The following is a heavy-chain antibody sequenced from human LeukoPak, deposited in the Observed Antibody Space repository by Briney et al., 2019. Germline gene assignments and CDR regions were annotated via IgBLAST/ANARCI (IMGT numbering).Heavy chain of an antibody. D-gene: IGHD6-19*01. Sequence: SVKVSFKASGGTFISYAISWVRQAPGQGLDWMGGIIPIYGTANYPQKFQGRVTITADESTSTAYMELSSLRSEDTAVYYCARADTYSSSYYYGMDVWGQGTTVTVSS. V-gene: IGHV1-69*01. CDR2: IIPIYGTA. CDR1: GGTFISYA. J-gene: IGHJ6*01. CDR3: ARADTYSSSYYYGMDV.